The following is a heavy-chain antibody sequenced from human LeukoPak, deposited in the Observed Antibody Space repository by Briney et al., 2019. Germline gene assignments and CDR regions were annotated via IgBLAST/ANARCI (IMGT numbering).Heavy chain of an antibody. Sequence: GGSLRLSCAASGFTFSSYEMNWVRQAPGKGLEWVSSISSSSSYIYYADSVKGRFTISRDNAKNSLYLQMNSLRAEDTAVYYCARDHGEFNDYGDYGNPMDVWGKGTTVTVSS. J-gene: IGHJ6*03. V-gene: IGHV3-21*01. CDR1: GFTFSSYE. CDR2: ISSSSSYI. CDR3: ARDHGEFNDYGDYGNPMDV. D-gene: IGHD4-17*01.